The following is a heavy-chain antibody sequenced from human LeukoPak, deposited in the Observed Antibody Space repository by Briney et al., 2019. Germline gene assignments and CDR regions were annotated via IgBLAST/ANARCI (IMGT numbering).Heavy chain of an antibody. D-gene: IGHD3-10*01. Sequence: PSETLSLTCAVYGGSFSGYYWSWIRQPPGKGLEWIGEINHIGSTNYNPSLKSRVTISVDTSKNQFSLKLSAVTAADTAVYYCARGIRNGSGSYYISWKYNWFDPWGQGTLVTVSS. CDR1: GGSFSGYY. CDR3: ARGIRNGSGSYYISWKYNWFDP. J-gene: IGHJ5*02. V-gene: IGHV4-34*01. CDR2: INHIGST.